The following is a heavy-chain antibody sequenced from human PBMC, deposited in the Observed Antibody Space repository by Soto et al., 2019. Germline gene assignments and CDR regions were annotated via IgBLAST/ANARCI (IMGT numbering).Heavy chain of an antibody. D-gene: IGHD2-2*02. J-gene: IGHJ4*02. CDR1: GSRFSNYV. CDR3: AREGRGKKAGYNGLVSLGY. Sequence: QVQLVQSGAEVKTPGSSLKVSCTVSGSRFSNYVISWVRQAPGHGLEWLGRIIPIFNSTQYAQMFQGRVTITADKSTNTASLELSSLRSDDTAVYYCAREGRGKKAGYNGLVSLGYWGQGTLVTVSS. V-gene: IGHV1-69*06. CDR2: IIPIFNST.